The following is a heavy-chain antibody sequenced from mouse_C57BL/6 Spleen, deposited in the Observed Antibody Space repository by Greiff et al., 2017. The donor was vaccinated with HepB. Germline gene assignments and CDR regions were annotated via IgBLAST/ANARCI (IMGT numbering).Heavy chain of an antibody. J-gene: IGHJ2*01. CDR2: IDPEDGDT. D-gene: IGHD1-1*01. V-gene: IGHV14-1*01. Sequence: VQLQQSGAELVRPGASVKLSCTASGFNIKDYYMHWVKQRPEQGLEWIGRIDPEDGDTEYAPKFQGKATMTAATSSNTAYLQLSSLTSEDTAVYYCTLITTERVDYWGQGTTLTVSS. CDR3: TLITTERVDY. CDR1: GFNIKDYY.